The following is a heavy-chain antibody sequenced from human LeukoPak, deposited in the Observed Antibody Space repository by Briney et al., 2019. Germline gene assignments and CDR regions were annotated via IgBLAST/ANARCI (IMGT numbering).Heavy chain of an antibody. CDR2: ISAYNGNT. CDR3: ARAKAREWFDP. D-gene: IGHD6-6*01. J-gene: IGHJ5*02. V-gene: IGHV1-18*01. CDR1: GYTFTDYG. Sequence: ASVKVSCKASGYTFTDYGFSWVRQAPGQGLEWMGWISAYNGNTNFAQKFQGRVTMTTDTSTSTAYMELRSLRYDDTAVYYCARAKAREWFDPWGQGTLVTVSS.